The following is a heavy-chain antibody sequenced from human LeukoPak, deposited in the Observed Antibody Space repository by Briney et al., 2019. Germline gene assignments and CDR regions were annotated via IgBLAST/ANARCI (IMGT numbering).Heavy chain of an antibody. J-gene: IGHJ4*02. CDR3: ARVALDYDISTGYHTLDY. CDR1: GFTFSSYS. D-gene: IGHD3-9*01. V-gene: IGHV3-21*01. CDR2: ISSSSSYI. Sequence: GGSLRLSCAASGFTFSSYSMNWVRQAPGKGLEWVSSISSSSSYIYYADSVKGRFTISRDNAKNSLYLQMNSLRAEDTAVYYCARVALDYDISTGYHTLDYWGQGTLVTVSS.